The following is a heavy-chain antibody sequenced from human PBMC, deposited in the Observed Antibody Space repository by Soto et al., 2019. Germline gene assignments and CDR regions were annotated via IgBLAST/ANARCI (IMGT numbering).Heavy chain of an antibody. Sequence: ASVKVSCKVSGYSLTELSIHWVRQAPEKGLEWMGSFDPEDGQTINKQKFQDRVTMTGDTSSDTGYMELSNLRSEDTAIYYCATSLELPLGVDIWGQGATVTVSS. J-gene: IGHJ6*02. CDR1: GYSLTELS. V-gene: IGHV1-24*01. CDR2: FDPEDGQT. CDR3: ATSLELPLGVDI. D-gene: IGHD1-7*01.